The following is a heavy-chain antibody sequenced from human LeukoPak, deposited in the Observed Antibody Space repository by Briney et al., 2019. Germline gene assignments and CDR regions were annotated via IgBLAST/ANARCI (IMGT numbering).Heavy chain of an antibody. V-gene: IGHV1-2*02. J-gene: IGHJ4*02. Sequence: ASVKVSCKASGYTLTGYYMHWVRQAPGQGLEWMGWINPNSGGTNYAQKFQGRVTMTRDTSISTAYMELSRLRSDDTAVYYCARDRLPWENSEIDYWGQGTLVTVSS. D-gene: IGHD1-26*01. CDR2: INPNSGGT. CDR3: ARDRLPWENSEIDY. CDR1: GYTLTGYY.